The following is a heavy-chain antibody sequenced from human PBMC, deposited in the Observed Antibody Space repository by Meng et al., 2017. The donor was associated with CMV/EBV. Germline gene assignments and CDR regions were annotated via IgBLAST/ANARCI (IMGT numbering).Heavy chain of an antibody. D-gene: IGHD3-3*01. CDR2: ISGSGGST. CDR3: AKDGGGVITIFGVANPTGGFDP. Sequence: GESLKISCAASGFTFSSYAMSWVRQAPGKGLEWVSAISGSGGSTYYADSVKGRFTISRDNSKNTLYLQMNSLRAEDTAVYYCAKDGGGVITIFGVANPTGGFDPWGQGTLVTSPQ. CDR1: GFTFSSYA. V-gene: IGHV3-23*01. J-gene: IGHJ5*02.